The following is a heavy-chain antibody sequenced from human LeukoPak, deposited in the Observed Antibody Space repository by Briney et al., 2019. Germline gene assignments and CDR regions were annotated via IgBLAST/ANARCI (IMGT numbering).Heavy chain of an antibody. J-gene: IGHJ5*02. CDR3: AREESMVRGASWFDP. CDR1: SGSISSHY. D-gene: IGHD3-10*01. Sequence: PSETLSLTCTVSSGSISSHYWSWIRQPPGKGLEWIGDIYYSGSTYYNPSLKSRVTISVDTSKNQFSLKLSSVTAADTATYYCAREESMVRGASWFDPWGQGTLVTVSP. V-gene: IGHV4-59*11. CDR2: IYYSGST.